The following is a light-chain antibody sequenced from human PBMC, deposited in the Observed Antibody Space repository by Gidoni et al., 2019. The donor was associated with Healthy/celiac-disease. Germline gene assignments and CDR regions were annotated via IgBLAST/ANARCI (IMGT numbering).Light chain of an antibody. CDR3: QQYYGTLWT. J-gene: IGKJ1*01. CDR2: WAS. CDR1: QSVLYSSNNKNY. V-gene: IGKV4-1*01. Sequence: DIVMTQSPDSLAVSLGERATINCKSSQSVLYSSNNKNYLAWYQQKPGQPPKLLIYWASTRESGVPDRFSGSGSGTDFTLTISSLQAEDVAVYYCQQYYGTLWTFXQXTKVEIK.